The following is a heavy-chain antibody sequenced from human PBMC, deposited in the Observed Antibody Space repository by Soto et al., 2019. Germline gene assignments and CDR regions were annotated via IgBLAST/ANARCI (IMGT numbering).Heavy chain of an antibody. J-gene: IGHJ6*03. D-gene: IGHD4-4*01. CDR1: GFTFSSYA. V-gene: IGHV3-23*01. Sequence: EVQLLESGGGLVQPGGSLRLSCAASGFTFSSYAMSWVRQAPGKGLEWVSAISGSGGSTYYADSVKGRFTISRDNSKNTLYLQMNSLRAEDTAVYDCAKSGVTSAYYYYYMDVWGKGTTVTVSS. CDR3: AKSGVTSAYYYYYMDV. CDR2: ISGSGGST.